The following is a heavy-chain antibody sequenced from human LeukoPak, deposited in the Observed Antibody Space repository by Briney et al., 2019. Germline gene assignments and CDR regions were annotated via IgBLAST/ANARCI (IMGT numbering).Heavy chain of an antibody. CDR3: ARVHGNTDFWSGYYTNYYYYYMDV. CDR1: GGSISSYY. V-gene: IGHV4-59*01. Sequence: SETLSLTCTVSGGSISSYYWSWVRQPPGKGLEWIGFVYYTGSTNYNPSLKSRVTISVDTSKNQFSLKLSSVTAADTAVYYCARVHGNTDFWSGYYTNYYYYYMDVWGKGTTVTVSS. CDR2: VYYTGST. J-gene: IGHJ6*03. D-gene: IGHD3-3*01.